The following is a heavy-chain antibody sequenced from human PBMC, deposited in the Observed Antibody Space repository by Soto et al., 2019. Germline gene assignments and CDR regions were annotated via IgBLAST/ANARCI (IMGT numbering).Heavy chain of an antibody. CDR2: IHSSGST. CDR3: ARDQGVAAAGITWFDP. J-gene: IGHJ5*02. D-gene: IGHD6-13*01. V-gene: IGHV4-4*07. CDR1: GASMNSYH. Sequence: SETLSLTCTVSGASMNSYHWSWIRQPAGKGLEWIGHIHSSGSTNYNPSLKSRVTMSVDTSKDQFSLRLMSLTAADTAVYYCARDQGVAAAGITWFDPWGQGSLVTVSS.